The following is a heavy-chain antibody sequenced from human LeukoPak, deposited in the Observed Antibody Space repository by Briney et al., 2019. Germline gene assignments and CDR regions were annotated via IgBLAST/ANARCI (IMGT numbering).Heavy chain of an antibody. D-gene: IGHD5-24*01. V-gene: IGHV4-34*01. J-gene: IGHJ4*02. CDR2: INHSGST. CDR3: ARSGGDRVEMPTIIDY. Sequence: SETLSLTCAVYGGSFSGYYWSWIRQPPGKGLEWIGEINHSGSTNYNPSLKSRVTISVDTSKNQFSLRLSSVTAADTAVYYCARSGGDRVEMPTIIDYWGQGILVTVSS. CDR1: GGSFSGYY.